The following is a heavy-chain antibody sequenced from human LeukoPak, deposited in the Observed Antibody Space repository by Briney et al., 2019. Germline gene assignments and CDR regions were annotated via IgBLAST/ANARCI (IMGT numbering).Heavy chain of an antibody. D-gene: IGHD3-22*01. Sequence: SETLSLTCAVSGGSISSGGYSWSWIRQPPGKGLEWIGYIYHSGSTYYNPSLKSRVTISVDRSKNQFSLKLSSVTAADTAVYYCARVGYDSSARWGYFDYWGQGTLVTVSS. CDR1: GGSISSGGYS. CDR2: IYHSGST. V-gene: IGHV4-30-2*01. J-gene: IGHJ4*02. CDR3: ARVGYDSSARWGYFDY.